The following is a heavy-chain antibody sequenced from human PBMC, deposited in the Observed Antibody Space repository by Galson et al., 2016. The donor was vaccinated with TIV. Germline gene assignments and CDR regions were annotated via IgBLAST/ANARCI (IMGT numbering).Heavy chain of an antibody. CDR2: IYPDDSDT. Sequence: QSGAEVKKPGESLKISCKASGYTFPTYWIAWVRQMPGKGLEWMGIIYPDDSDTKYIPSFQGQITLSADKSISTAYLQWSSLKASDTAIYYCARVSRTYVIRGLVGGGNYNLDVWGQGTRVTVSS. V-gene: IGHV5-51*03. CDR1: GYTFPTYW. D-gene: IGHD3-10*01. CDR3: ARVSRTYVIRGLVGGGNYNLDV. J-gene: IGHJ6*03.